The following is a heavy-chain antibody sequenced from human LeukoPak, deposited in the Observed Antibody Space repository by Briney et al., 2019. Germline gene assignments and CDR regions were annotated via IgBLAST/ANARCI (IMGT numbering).Heavy chain of an antibody. CDR2: IYYSGST. D-gene: IGHD5-12*01. V-gene: IGHV4-30-4*01. CDR1: GGSISSGDYF. Sequence: PSQTLSLTCSVSGGSISSGDYFWTWIRQPPGKGLEYIGYIYYSGSTYYNPSLKSRVTISGDTSKNQFSLKLSSVTAADTAVYYCARGSDIVATIWFDPWGQGILVTVSS. J-gene: IGHJ5*02. CDR3: ARGSDIVATIWFDP.